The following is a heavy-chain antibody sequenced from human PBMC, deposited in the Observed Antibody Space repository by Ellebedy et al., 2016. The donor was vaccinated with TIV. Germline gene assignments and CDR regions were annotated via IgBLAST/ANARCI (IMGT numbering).Heavy chain of an antibody. D-gene: IGHD3-16*01. J-gene: IGHJ4*02. Sequence: GESLKISXAASGFSFSSFWMSWVRQAPGKGLEWVANIKQDGSEKYYVDSVRGRFTISRDNAKSSLYLQMNSLRAEDTAVYYCASPYRGRFDYWGPGTLVTVSS. CDR2: IKQDGSEK. V-gene: IGHV3-7*01. CDR3: ASPYRGRFDY. CDR1: GFSFSSFW.